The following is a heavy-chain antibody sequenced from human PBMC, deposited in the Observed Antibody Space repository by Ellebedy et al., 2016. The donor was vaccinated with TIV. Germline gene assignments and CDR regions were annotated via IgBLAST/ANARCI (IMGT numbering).Heavy chain of an antibody. CDR1: GFTFSRYA. CDR3: AKDRISGDGYWVFDQ. Sequence: PGGSLRLSCAASGFTFSRYAMSWVRQAPGKGLEWVSGLVGGGGGKYYADSVQGRFTISRDNSKNTMDLQMNSLRVEDTAIYYCAKDRISGDGYWVFDQWGQGALVTVSS. CDR2: LVGGGGGK. V-gene: IGHV3-23*01. J-gene: IGHJ4*02. D-gene: IGHD5-18*01.